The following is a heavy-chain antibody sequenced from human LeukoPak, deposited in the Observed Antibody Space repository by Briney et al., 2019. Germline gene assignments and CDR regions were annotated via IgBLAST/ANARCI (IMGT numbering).Heavy chain of an antibody. CDR2: IYPGDSDT. CDR3: ARRYCSGGSCYSVDY. CDR1: GYSFTNYW. V-gene: IGHV5-51*01. Sequence: GESLKISCKGSGYSFTNYWIGWVRQMPGKGLEWMGIIYPGDSDTRYSPSFQGQVTISADKSISTAYLQWSSLKASDTAMYCCARRYCSGGSCYSVDYWGQGTLVTVSS. J-gene: IGHJ4*02. D-gene: IGHD2-15*01.